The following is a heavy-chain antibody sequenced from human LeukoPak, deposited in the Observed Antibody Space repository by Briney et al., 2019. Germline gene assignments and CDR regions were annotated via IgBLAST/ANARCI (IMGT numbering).Heavy chain of an antibody. CDR2: IYTSGST. Sequence: PSETLSLTCTVSGGSISSYYWSWIRQPAGKGLEWIGRIYTSGSTNYNPSLKSRVTMSVDRSKNQFSLKLSSVTAADTAVYYCASLPVDTAIVDYWGQGTLVTVSS. D-gene: IGHD5-18*01. J-gene: IGHJ4*02. CDR1: GGSISSYY. CDR3: ASLPVDTAIVDY. V-gene: IGHV4-4*07.